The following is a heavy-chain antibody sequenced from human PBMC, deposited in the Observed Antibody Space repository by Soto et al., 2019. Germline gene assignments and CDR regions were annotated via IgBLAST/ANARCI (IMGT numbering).Heavy chain of an antibody. V-gene: IGHV5-10-1*01. CDR3: ARLQAAAGDNDLTFGY. CDR2: IDPSDSYT. CDR1: GYSFTSYW. J-gene: IGHJ4*02. D-gene: IGHD6-13*01. Sequence: EVQLVQSGAEVKKPGESLRISCKGSGYSFTSYWISWVRQMPGKGLEWMGRIDPSDSYTNYSPSFQGHVTISADKSIRTAYLQWRSLKASDTATYYCARLQAAAGDNDLTFGYWGQGTLVTVSS.